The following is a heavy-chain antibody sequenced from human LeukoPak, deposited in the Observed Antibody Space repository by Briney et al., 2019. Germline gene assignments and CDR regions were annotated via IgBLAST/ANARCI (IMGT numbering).Heavy chain of an antibody. CDR3: AKYDTVTTYYYYYGMDV. V-gene: IGHV3-23*01. Sequence: GGSLRLSCAASGFTFSSYAMSWVRQAPGKGLEWVSAISGSGGSTYYADSVKGRFTISRDNSKNTLYLQMNSLRAEDTAVYYCAKYDTVTTYYYYYGMDVWGQGTTVTVS. D-gene: IGHD4-17*01. J-gene: IGHJ6*02. CDR2: ISGSGGST. CDR1: GFTFSSYA.